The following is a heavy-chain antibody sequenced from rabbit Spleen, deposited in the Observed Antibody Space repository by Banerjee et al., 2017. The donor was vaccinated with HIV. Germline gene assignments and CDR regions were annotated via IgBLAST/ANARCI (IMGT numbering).Heavy chain of an antibody. CDR1: GFSFSSSYY. D-gene: IGHD1-1*01. Sequence: QSLEESGGDLVKPGASLTLTCTASGFSFSSSYYMCWVRQAPGKGLELIACIYISSGSAYYATWAKGRFTISKTSSTTVTLQMTSLTAADTATYFCAKYDTNSAYLTLWGPGTLVTVS. CDR2: IYISSGSA. V-gene: IGHV1S40*01. CDR3: AKYDTNSAYLTL. J-gene: IGHJ4*01.